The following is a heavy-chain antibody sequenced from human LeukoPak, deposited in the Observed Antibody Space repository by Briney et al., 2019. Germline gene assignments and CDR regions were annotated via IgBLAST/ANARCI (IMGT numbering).Heavy chain of an antibody. Sequence: GGSLRLSCADSGFTFSRYWMSWVRQAPGKGLEWVANIKQDGSEKYYVASAKGRFTIARDNAKNSLYLQMNSLRAEDAAVYYCARLNPLMAPGAFDIWGQGTLVTVSS. CDR1: GFTFSRYW. D-gene: IGHD2-8*01. CDR3: ARLNPLMAPGAFDI. CDR2: IKQDGSEK. J-gene: IGHJ3*02. V-gene: IGHV3-7*01.